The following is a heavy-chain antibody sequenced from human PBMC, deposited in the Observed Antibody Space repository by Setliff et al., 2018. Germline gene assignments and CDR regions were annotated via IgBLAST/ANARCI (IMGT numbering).Heavy chain of an antibody. V-gene: IGHV4-30-4*08. J-gene: IGHJ4*02. CDR1: GGSISSGDYY. CDR2: IYYSGST. D-gene: IGHD3-22*01. Sequence: PSETLSLTCTVSGGSISSGDYYWSWIRQPPGKGLEWIGYIYYSGSTYYNPSLKSRVTISVDTSKNQFSLKLSSVTAADTAVYYCASTSYDSSGYYFDYWGQGTLVTVSS. CDR3: ASTSYDSSGYYFDY.